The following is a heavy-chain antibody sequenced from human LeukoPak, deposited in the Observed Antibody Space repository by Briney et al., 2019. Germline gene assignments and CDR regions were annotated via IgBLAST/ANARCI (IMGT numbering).Heavy chain of an antibody. CDR2: IDGDGSGT. J-gene: IGHJ4*02. Sequence: GGSLRLSCAASGLTFSNHWMHWVRQAPGKGLGGVSRIDGDGSGTIYADSVKGRFTISRDNAKNTSYLQMDSLRAEDSAVYYCATVFDYWGQGTLVTISS. V-gene: IGHV3-74*01. CDR1: GLTFSNHW. D-gene: IGHD4-17*01. CDR3: ATVFDY.